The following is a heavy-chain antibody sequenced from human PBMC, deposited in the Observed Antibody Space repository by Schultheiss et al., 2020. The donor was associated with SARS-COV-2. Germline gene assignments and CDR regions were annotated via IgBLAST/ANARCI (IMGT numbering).Heavy chain of an antibody. CDR2: IWYDGSNK. V-gene: IGHV3-33*08. CDR1: GFTFSSYW. CDR3: ARGEGSGAPGY. J-gene: IGHJ4*02. Sequence: GGSLRLSCAASGFTFSSYWMHWVRQAPGKGLEWVAVIWYDGSNKYYADSVKGRFTISRDNSKNTLYLQMNSLRAEDMAVYYCARGEGSGAPGYWGQGTLVTVSS. D-gene: IGHD2-15*01.